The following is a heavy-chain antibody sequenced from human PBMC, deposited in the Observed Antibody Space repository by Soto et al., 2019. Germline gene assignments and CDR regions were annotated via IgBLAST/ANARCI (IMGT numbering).Heavy chain of an antibody. V-gene: IGHV1-69*12. Sequence: QVQLVQSGAEVKKPGSSVKVSCKASGGTFSSYAISWVRQAPGQGLEWMGGIIPIFGTANYAQKVQGRVTITADESTSTAYMELSSLRSEDTAVYYCASGDYDFWRGPGGGMDVWGQGTTVPVS. CDR1: GGTFSSYA. J-gene: IGHJ6*02. CDR3: ASGDYDFWRGPGGGMDV. D-gene: IGHD3-3*01. CDR2: IIPIFGTA.